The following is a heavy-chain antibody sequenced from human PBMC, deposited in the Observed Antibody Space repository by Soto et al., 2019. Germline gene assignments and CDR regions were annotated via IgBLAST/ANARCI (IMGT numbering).Heavy chain of an antibody. J-gene: IGHJ4*02. D-gene: IGHD3-22*01. CDR2: IIPIFGTA. CDR3: ARSTYYYDSSGYYPPDY. CDR1: GGTFSSYA. Sequence: GASVKVSCKASGGTFSSYAISWVRQAPGQGLEWMGGIIPIFGTANYAQKFQGRVTITADESTSTAHMELSSLRSEGTAVYFCARSTYYYDSSGYYPPDYWGQGTLVTVSS. V-gene: IGHV1-69*13.